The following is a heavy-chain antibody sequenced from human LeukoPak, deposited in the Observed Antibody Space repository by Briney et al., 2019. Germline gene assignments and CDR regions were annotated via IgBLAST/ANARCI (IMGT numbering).Heavy chain of an antibody. CDR3: AKSIVGVSGFGY. CDR1: GFTFTNYA. D-gene: IGHD1-26*01. V-gene: IGHV3-23*01. J-gene: IGHJ4*02. Sequence: GGSRRLSCAASGFTFTNYAMSWVRHAPGKGLEWVSALSASGGSTYYADSVKGRFTISRDNSKNMLYLQMNSLRAEDTAVYYCAKSIVGVSGFGYWGQGALVTVSS. CDR2: LSASGGST.